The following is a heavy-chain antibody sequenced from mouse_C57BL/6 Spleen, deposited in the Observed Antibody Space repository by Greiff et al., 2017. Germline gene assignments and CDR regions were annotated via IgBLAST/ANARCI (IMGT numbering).Heavy chain of an antibody. J-gene: IGHJ2*01. V-gene: IGHV3-6*01. CDR3: ARDYYGSYYFDY. Sequence: EVKLMESGPGLVKPSQSLSLTCSVTGYSITSGYYWNWIRQFPGNKLEWMGYISYDGSNNYNPSLKNRISITRDTSKNQFFLKLNSVTTEDTATYYCARDYYGSYYFDYWGQGTTLTVSS. CDR1: GYSITSGYY. CDR2: ISYDGSN. D-gene: IGHD1-1*01.